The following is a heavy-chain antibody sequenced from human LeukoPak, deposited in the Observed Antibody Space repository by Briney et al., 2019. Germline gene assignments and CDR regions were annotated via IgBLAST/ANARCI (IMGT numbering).Heavy chain of an antibody. CDR1: GYSFTFYW. J-gene: IGHJ3*02. CDR3: ASSYYYGSGSSTWAFDI. D-gene: IGHD3-10*01. Sequence: GESLKISCKGSGYSFTFYWIGWVRQMPGKGLEWMGIIYPGDSDTRYSPSFQGQVTISADKSISTAYLQWSSLKASDTAMYYCASSYYYGSGSSTWAFDIWGQGTMVTVSS. CDR2: IYPGDSDT. V-gene: IGHV5-51*01.